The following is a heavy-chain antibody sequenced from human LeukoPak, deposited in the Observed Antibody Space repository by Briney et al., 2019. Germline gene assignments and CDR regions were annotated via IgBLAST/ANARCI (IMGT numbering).Heavy chain of an antibody. Sequence: PSETLSLTCTVSGGSISSYYWSWIRQPPGKGLEWIGYIYYSGSTNYNPSLKSRVTISVDTSKNQFSLKLSSVTAADTAVYYCARDGGYCTNGVCYSYWYFDLWGRGTLVTVSS. CDR1: GGSISSYY. CDR3: ARDGGYCTNGVCYSYWYFDL. J-gene: IGHJ2*01. CDR2: IYYSGST. V-gene: IGHV4-59*01. D-gene: IGHD2-8*01.